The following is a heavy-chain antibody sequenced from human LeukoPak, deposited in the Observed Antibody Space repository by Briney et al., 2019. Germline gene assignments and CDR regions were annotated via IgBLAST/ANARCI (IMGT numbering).Heavy chain of an antibody. CDR3: ARDLLGSYNGKSPMDV. Sequence: GGSLRLSCAASGFTFSDHYMDWVRQAPGKGLEWVGRIRNKANSYITFYAASVKGRFTISRDDSKNSLYLQMNSLETEDTAVYYCARDLLGSYNGKSPMDVWGQGTTVTVSS. CDR1: GFTFSDHY. D-gene: IGHD1-26*01. J-gene: IGHJ6*02. V-gene: IGHV3-72*01. CDR2: IRNKANSYIT.